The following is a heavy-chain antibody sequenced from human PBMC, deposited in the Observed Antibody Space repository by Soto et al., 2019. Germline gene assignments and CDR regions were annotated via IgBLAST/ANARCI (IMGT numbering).Heavy chain of an antibody. D-gene: IGHD2-8*01. V-gene: IGHV1-2*04. J-gene: IGHJ6*02. CDR1: GYTFTSYY. Sequence: ASVKVSCKASGYTFTSYYIHWVRQAPGQGLEWLGRINPKSGGTSTAQKFQGWVTMTTDTSISTASMELTRLTSDDTAIYYCARGDSTDCSNGVCSFFYNHDMDVWGQGTTVTVSS. CDR2: INPKSGGT. CDR3: ARGDSTDCSNGVCSFFYNHDMDV.